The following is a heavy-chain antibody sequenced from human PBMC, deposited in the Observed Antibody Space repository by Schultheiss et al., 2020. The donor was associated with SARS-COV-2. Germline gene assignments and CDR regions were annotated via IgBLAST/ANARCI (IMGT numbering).Heavy chain of an antibody. Sequence: SETLSLTCSVSGDSISSYYWSWIRQPPGKGLEWIGNIYYSGSTNYNPSLKSRVTISVDTSKNQFSLKLSSVTAADTAVYYCARGAGAAGYWGQGTLVTVSS. CDR2: IYYSGST. V-gene: IGHV4-59*01. D-gene: IGHD1-26*01. J-gene: IGHJ4*02. CDR1: GDSISSYY. CDR3: ARGAGAAGY.